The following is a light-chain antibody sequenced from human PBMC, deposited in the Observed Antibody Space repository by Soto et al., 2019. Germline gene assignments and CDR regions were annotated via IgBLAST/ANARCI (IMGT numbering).Light chain of an antibody. CDR3: QHYNNWPPKQYT. CDR1: QSVSSN. J-gene: IGKJ2*01. V-gene: IGKV3-15*01. Sequence: EIVMTQSPATLSVSPGERDTLSCRASQSVSSNLAWYQHKPGQAPRLLIYGASTRATGIPARFSASGSGTEFSLTISSLQSEDFAVYYCQHYNNWPPKQYTFGQGTKLEIK. CDR2: GAS.